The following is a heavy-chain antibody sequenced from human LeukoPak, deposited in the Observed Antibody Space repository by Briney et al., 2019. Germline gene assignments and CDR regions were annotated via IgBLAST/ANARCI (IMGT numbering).Heavy chain of an antibody. V-gene: IGHV4-61*02. D-gene: IGHD2-2*01. Sequence: SETLSLTCTVSGGSISSGSYYWSWIRQPAGKGLEWIGRIYTSGNTNYNPSLKSRVTISVDTSKNQFSLKLSSVTAADTAVYYCARGDIVVVPAAIGFDYWGQGTLVTVSS. J-gene: IGHJ4*02. CDR3: ARGDIVVVPAAIGFDY. CDR2: IYTSGNT. CDR1: GGSISSGSYY.